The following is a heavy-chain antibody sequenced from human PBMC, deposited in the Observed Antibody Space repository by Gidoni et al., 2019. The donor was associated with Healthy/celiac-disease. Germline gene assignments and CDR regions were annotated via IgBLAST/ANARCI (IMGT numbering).Heavy chain of an antibody. CDR1: GLTSSIYS. CDR3: ARVGYSSSWYWFDP. D-gene: IGHD6-13*01. Sequence: VQPVESGGGLVKPGGSLRLPCAAPGLTSSIYSMNWVRQAPGKGREWVSSISSSSSYISYADSVMGRFTISRDNAKNSLYLQMNSLRAEDTAVYYCARVGYSSSWYWFDPWGQGTLVTVSS. J-gene: IGHJ5*02. CDR2: ISSSSSYI. V-gene: IGHV3-21*01.